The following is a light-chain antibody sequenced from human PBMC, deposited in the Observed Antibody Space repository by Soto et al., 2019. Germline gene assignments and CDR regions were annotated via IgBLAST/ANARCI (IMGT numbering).Light chain of an antibody. J-gene: IGLJ2*01. CDR2: LNSDGSH. CDR1: SGHSNYA. Sequence: QAVVTQSPSASASLGASVKLTCTLSSGHSNYAIAWHQQQSEKGPRYLMKLNSDGSHSKGDGIPDRFSGSSSGAECYLTISSLQSEDEADYYCQTWGSGIVVFGGGTQLTVL. CDR3: QTWGSGIVV. V-gene: IGLV4-69*01.